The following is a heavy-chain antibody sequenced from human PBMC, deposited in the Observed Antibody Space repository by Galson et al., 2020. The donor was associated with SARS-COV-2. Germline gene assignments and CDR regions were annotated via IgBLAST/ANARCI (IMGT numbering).Heavy chain of an antibody. Sequence: GESLRLSCAASGFTFSDHYMDWVRQPPEKGLEWVGRSKNKANKYTKDYAASVKGRSTIPRNDSKNSLYLQMNSLKTEDTAVYYCARNYDYSTYGIGYWGQGTLVTVSS. CDR2: SKNKANKYTK. CDR3: ARNYDYSTYGIGY. V-gene: IGHV3-72*01. CDR1: GFTFSDHY. D-gene: IGHD4-4*01. J-gene: IGHJ4*02.